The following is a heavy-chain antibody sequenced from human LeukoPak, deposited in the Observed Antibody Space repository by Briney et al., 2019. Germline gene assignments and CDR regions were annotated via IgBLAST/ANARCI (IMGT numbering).Heavy chain of an antibody. Sequence: ASVKVSCKASGYTFTGYYMHWVRQAPGQGLEWMGWINPNSGGTNFAQKFQGRVTMTSDTSISTAYMELSRLRSDDTAVYYCAAVGHICGPSEGWGCGAYWYFDLWGRGTLVTVSS. CDR2: INPNSGGT. V-gene: IGHV1-2*02. D-gene: IGHD2-8*02. CDR1: GYTFTGYY. J-gene: IGHJ2*01. CDR3: AAVGHICGPSEGWGCGAYWYFDL.